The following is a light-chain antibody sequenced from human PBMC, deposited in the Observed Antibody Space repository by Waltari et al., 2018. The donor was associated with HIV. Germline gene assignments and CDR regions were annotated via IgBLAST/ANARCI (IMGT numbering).Light chain of an antibody. Sequence: DIQMSQYPSSLSASVGDRVTITCRASQYIDNYLNWYQQKPGKAPKLLMYGASSLESGVPSRFSGRGSGRDFTLTISNLQPEDFATYYCQQSYNMHTFGQGTKLDVK. CDR1: QYIDNY. J-gene: IGKJ2*01. CDR2: GAS. V-gene: IGKV1-39*01. CDR3: QQSYNMHT.